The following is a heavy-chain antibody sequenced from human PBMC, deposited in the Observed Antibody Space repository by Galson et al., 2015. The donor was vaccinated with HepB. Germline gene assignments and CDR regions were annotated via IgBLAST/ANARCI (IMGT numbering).Heavy chain of an antibody. CDR1: GFSFRRYG. CDR2: ILYDGSQK. Sequence: SLRLSCAASGFSFRRYGMHWVRQAPGKGLEWVALILYDGSQKYYGDSVKGRFTISRDDSKNTLHLQMNSLRTEDTAVYFCAKIMRRGPLVRGIIPDFWGQGTLVTVFS. J-gene: IGHJ4*02. D-gene: IGHD3-10*01. CDR3: AKIMRRGPLVRGIIPDF. V-gene: IGHV3-30*18.